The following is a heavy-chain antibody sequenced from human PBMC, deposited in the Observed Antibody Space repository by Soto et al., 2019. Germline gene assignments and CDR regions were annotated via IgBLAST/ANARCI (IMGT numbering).Heavy chain of an antibody. CDR2: IYYSGST. V-gene: IGHV4-61*01. CDR1: GGSVSSGSYY. CDR3: SRHGSGSYYNNWFDP. J-gene: IGHJ5*02. Sequence: PSETLWLTCAVSGGSVSSGSYYWSWIRQPPGKGLEWIEYIYYSGSTNYKPSLKSRVTISVDTSKNQFSLKLSSVTAADTAVYYCSRHGSGSYYNNWFDPWGQGTLVTVSS. D-gene: IGHD3-10*01.